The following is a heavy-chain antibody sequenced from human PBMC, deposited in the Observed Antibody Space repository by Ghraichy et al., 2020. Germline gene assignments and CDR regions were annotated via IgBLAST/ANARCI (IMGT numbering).Heavy chain of an antibody. Sequence: ASVKVSCKASGYDLNSNALNWVRQAPGQGLEWMGWINTNTGNPIYAQGFTGRFVFSLDTSVSAESLQISSLRAEDTAVYYCASSNPMAAVGSVFYLWGQGTMVTVSS. J-gene: IGHJ3*01. D-gene: IGHD6-13*01. CDR3: ASSNPMAAVGSVFYL. V-gene: IGHV7-4-1*02. CDR1: GYDLNSNA. CDR2: INTNTGNP.